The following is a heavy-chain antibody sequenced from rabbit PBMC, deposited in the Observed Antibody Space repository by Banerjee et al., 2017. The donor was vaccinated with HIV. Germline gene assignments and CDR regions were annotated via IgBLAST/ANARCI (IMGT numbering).Heavy chain of an antibody. CDR3: ARSYAGGDGAATRLDL. J-gene: IGHJ3*01. D-gene: IGHD4-2*01. Sequence: EWIACIYNGDGITYYASWAKGRFTISKTSSTTVTLQMTSLTAADTATYFCARSYAGGDGAATRLDLWGQGTLVTV. CDR2: IYNGDGIT. V-gene: IGHV1S40*01.